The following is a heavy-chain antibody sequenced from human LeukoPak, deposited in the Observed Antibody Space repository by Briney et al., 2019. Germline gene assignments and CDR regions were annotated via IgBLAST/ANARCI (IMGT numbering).Heavy chain of an antibody. V-gene: IGHV4-34*01. CDR1: GGSFSGYY. Sequence: SETLSLTCAVYGGSFSGYYWSWIRQPPGKGLEWIGYIYHSGSTYYNPSLKSRVTISVDRSKNQFSLKLSSVTAADTAVYYCARDLGYWGQGTLVTVSS. CDR3: ARDLGY. CDR2: IYHSGST. J-gene: IGHJ4*02.